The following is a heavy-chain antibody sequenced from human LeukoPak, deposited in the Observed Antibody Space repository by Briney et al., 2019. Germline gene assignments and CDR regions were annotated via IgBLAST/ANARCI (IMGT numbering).Heavy chain of an antibody. J-gene: IGHJ5*02. D-gene: IGHD1-26*01. V-gene: IGHV4-4*07. CDR1: GGSISSYY. Sequence: PSGTLSLTCTVSGGSISSYYWSWIRQPAGKGLEWIGRIYASGSTNYNPSLKSRVTMSVDTSKSQFSLKLISVTAADTAVYYCARDPRGIVGANHNWFDPWGQGTLVTVSS. CDR3: ARDPRGIVGANHNWFDP. CDR2: IYASGST.